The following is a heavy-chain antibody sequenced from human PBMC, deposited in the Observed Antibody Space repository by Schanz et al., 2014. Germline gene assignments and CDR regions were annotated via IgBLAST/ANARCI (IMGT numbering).Heavy chain of an antibody. CDR1: GDTFRSYT. CDR2: MNPNSGNP. CDR3: AYYDVLTGFDY. V-gene: IGHV1-8*01. Sequence: QVQLVQSGAEVKKPGSSMKVSCKASGDTFRSYTINWVRQAPGQGLEWLGWMNPNSGNPGFAQKFRGRVTMTRNTSMSTAYIELHILTSEDTAVYYCAYYDVLTGFDYWGQGTQVTVSS. J-gene: IGHJ4*02. D-gene: IGHD3-9*01.